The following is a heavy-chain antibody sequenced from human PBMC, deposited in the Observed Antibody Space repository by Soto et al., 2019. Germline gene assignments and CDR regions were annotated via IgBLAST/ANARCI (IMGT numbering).Heavy chain of an antibody. D-gene: IGHD5-18*01. Sequence: PTPMNPTQTLTITCTFSGFSLNTSGEGVGWIRQPPGKALEWLALIYWDDDKRYSPSLKSRLTITKDTSKNQVVLTMTNMDPVDTATYYCAHRDVWSYGPYFDYWGQGTLVTVSS. V-gene: IGHV2-5*02. CDR1: GFSLNTSGEG. CDR3: AHRDVWSYGPYFDY. CDR2: IYWDDDK. J-gene: IGHJ4*02.